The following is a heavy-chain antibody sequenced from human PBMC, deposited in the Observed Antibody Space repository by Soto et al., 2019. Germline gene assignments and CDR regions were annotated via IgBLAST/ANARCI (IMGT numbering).Heavy chain of an antibody. CDR3: ASTLRFLEWLPLIY. Sequence: SETLSLTCTVSGGSISSSSYYWGWIRQPPGKGLEWIGSIYYSGSTYYNPSLKSRVTISVDTSKNQFSLKLSSVTAADTAVYYCASTLRFLEWLPLIYWGQGTLVTVSS. CDR2: IYYSGST. V-gene: IGHV4-39*01. J-gene: IGHJ4*02. CDR1: GGSISSSSYY. D-gene: IGHD3-3*01.